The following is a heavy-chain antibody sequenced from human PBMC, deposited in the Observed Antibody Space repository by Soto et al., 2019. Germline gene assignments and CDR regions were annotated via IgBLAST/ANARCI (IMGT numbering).Heavy chain of an antibody. CDR1: GGTFSSYT. Sequence: SVKVSCKASGGTFSSYTISWVRQAPGQGLEWMGRIIPILGIANYAQKFQGRVTITADKSTSTAYMELSSLRSGDTAVYYCARGIVGATDFDYWGQGTLVTVSS. CDR3: ARGIVGATDFDY. CDR2: IIPILGIA. D-gene: IGHD1-26*01. J-gene: IGHJ4*02. V-gene: IGHV1-69*02.